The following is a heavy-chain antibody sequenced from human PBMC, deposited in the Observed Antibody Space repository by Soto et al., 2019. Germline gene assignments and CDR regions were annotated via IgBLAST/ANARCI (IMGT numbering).Heavy chain of an antibody. CDR3: AKDAKILDWLPTADYLVF. Sequence: EVQVLESGGGLAQPGRSLRLSCAVSGLSFSSYAMNWVSKSPGKGLEWVSSISRSGNSTSSADSVRGRFTISRDNSKNTLYLQMNSLRAEDTAVYCCAKDAKILDWLPTADYLVFLGQGTLVTVSS. V-gene: IGHV3-23*01. CDR1: GLSFSSYA. J-gene: IGHJ4*02. CDR2: ISRSGNST. D-gene: IGHD3-9*01.